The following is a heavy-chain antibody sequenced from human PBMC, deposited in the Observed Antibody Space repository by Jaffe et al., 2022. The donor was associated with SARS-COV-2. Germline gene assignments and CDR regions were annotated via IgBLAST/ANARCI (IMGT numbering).Heavy chain of an antibody. CDR2: IYGNDDK. Sequence: QITLRESGPTLVKPTQTLTLTCTFSGFSLTSSGVGVGWTRQPPGKALEWLALIYGNDDKRYSPFLKSRLTVTKDTSKNQVVLTMTNMDPVDTARYYCAHTLYSSGWYPYYWGRGTLVIVSS. CDR3: AHTLYSSGWYPYY. V-gene: IGHV2-5*01. D-gene: IGHD6-13*01. CDR1: GFSLTSSGVG. J-gene: IGHJ4*02.